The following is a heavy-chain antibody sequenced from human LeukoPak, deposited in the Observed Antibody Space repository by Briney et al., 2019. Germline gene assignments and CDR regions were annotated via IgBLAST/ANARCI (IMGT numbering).Heavy chain of an antibody. J-gene: IGHJ3*02. CDR2: ISYDGSNK. CDR3: ARPHERTYYYDSNAFDI. Sequence: GGSLRLSCAASGFTFSSYAMHWVRQAPGKGLEWVAVISYDGSNKYYADSVKGRFTISRDNSKNTLYLQMNSLRAEDTAVYYCARPHERTYYYDSNAFDIWGQGTMVTVSS. CDR1: GFTFSSYA. V-gene: IGHV3-30*04. D-gene: IGHD3-22*01.